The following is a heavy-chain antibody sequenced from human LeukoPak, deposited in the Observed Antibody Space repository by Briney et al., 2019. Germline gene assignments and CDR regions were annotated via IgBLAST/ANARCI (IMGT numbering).Heavy chain of an antibody. V-gene: IGHV4-4*07. J-gene: IGHJ3*02. CDR3: AREAGDSSGYYYDKGAFDI. Sequence: SETLSLTCTVSGDSINSYYYNWIRQPAGKGLEWIGRIYTSGSTNYNPSLKSRVTMSLDTTKNRFSLKLSSVTAADTAAYFCAREAGDSSGYYYDKGAFDIWGQGTKVIVSS. CDR1: GDSINSYY. CDR2: IYTSGST. D-gene: IGHD3-22*01.